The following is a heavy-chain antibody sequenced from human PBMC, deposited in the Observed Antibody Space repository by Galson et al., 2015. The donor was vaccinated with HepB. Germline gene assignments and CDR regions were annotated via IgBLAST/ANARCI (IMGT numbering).Heavy chain of an antibody. D-gene: IGHD3-3*01. V-gene: IGHV1-69*06. J-gene: IGHJ6*02. CDR3: ARGDYDFWSGYRREYGMDV. CDR2: IIPIFGTA. Sequence: SVKVSCKASGGTFSSYAISWVRQAPGQGLEWMGGIIPIFGTANYAQKFQGRVTITADKSTSTAYMELSSLRSEDTAVYYCARGDYDFWSGYRREYGMDVWGQGTTVTVSS. CDR1: GGTFSSYA.